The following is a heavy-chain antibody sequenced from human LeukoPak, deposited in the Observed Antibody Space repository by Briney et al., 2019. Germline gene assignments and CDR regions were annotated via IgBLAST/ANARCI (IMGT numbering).Heavy chain of an antibody. CDR2: IFPSGGEI. Sequence: PGGSLRLSCAASGFTFSTFAMIWVRQPPGKGLEWVSSIFPSGGEIHYADSVRGRFTISRDNSKSTLSLQMNSLRAEDTAVYYCARDYCRGGSCYFHYWGQGTLVNVSS. V-gene: IGHV3-23*01. CDR3: ARDYCRGGSCYFHY. D-gene: IGHD2-15*01. CDR1: GFTFSTFA. J-gene: IGHJ4*02.